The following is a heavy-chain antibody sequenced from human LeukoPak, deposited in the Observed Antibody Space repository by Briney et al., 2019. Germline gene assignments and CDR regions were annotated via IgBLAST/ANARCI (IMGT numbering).Heavy chain of an antibody. Sequence: GASMKVSCKVSGYTFTELSMHWVRQAPGKGLEWMGGFDPEDGETIYAQKFQGRVTMTEDTSTDTAYMELSSLRSEDTAVYYCATRVYGDYLYYYYMDVWGKGTMVTVSS. CDR2: FDPEDGET. V-gene: IGHV1-24*01. J-gene: IGHJ6*03. D-gene: IGHD4-17*01. CDR3: ATRVYGDYLYYYYMDV. CDR1: GYTFTELS.